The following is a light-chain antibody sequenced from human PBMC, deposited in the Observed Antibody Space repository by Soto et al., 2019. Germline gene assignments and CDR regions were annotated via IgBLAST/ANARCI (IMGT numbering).Light chain of an antibody. V-gene: IGKV3-20*01. Sequence: EIVLTQSPATLSLSPGERATLSCRASQSVSGSYLAWYQQKPGQAPRLLIYGASSRATGIPDRFSGSGSGTDFTLTISRLEPEDFAVYYCHQYGYSTGTFGPGTKVDIK. CDR3: HQYGYSTGT. CDR2: GAS. CDR1: QSVSGSY. J-gene: IGKJ3*01.